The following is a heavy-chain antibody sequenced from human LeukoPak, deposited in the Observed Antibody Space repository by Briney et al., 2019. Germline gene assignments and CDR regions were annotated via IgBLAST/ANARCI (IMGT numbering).Heavy chain of an antibody. D-gene: IGHD3-22*01. Sequence: GGSLRLSCAASGFSVSSNYMSWVRQAPGKGLECVSVIYSGGSTYYADSVKGRFTIPRDNSKNTLYLQMNSLRAEDTAVYYCAKGHYYDSSGYYYPPFDYWGQGTLVTVSS. CDR3: AKGHYYDSSGYYYPPFDY. CDR2: IYSGGST. CDR1: GFSVSSNY. V-gene: IGHV3-53*01. J-gene: IGHJ4*02.